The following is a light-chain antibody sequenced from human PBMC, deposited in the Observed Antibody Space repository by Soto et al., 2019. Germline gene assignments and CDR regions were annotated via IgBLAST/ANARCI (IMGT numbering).Light chain of an antibody. V-gene: IGKV3-15*01. J-gene: IGKJ1*01. CDR1: QSVNSN. Sequence: ETLMTQSPATLSVSPGERATLSCRASQSVNSNLAWYQQESGQPPRLLVFGASTRATGVPARLSGSGSGTEFTLTIRSLQPDDFATYYCQQYNTYWTFGQGTKVDIK. CDR3: QQYNTYWT. CDR2: GAS.